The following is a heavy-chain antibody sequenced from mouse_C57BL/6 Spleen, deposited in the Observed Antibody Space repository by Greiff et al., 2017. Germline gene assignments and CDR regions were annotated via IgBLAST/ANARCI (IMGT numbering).Heavy chain of an antibody. CDR1: GYTFTSYW. CDR2: FDPSDSYT. Sequence: QVQLQQPGAELVMPGASVKLSCKASGYTFTSYWMPWVKQRPGQGLEWIGEFDPSDSYTNYNQKFKGKSTLTVDKSSSTVYMQLSRLTSEDSAVYYCARNYGRAWYFDVWGTGTTVTVSS. CDR3: ARNYGRAWYFDV. J-gene: IGHJ1*03. V-gene: IGHV1-69*01. D-gene: IGHD2-1*01.